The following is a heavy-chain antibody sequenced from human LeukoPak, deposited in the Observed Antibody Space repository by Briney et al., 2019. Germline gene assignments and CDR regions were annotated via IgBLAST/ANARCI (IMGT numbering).Heavy chain of an antibody. CDR3: AREDVVLVDAVRYYYYGMDV. Sequence: ASVTVSCKASGYNFISYYMHWVGQAPGQGREWMGIINPSGGSTRYAQKFQDRVTMTSDTSTSTVSMELSSLKSEDTAVYYCAREDVVLVDAVRYYYYGMDVWGQGTTVTVSS. J-gene: IGHJ6*02. CDR1: GYNFISYY. CDR2: INPSGGST. V-gene: IGHV1-46*01. D-gene: IGHD2-8*01.